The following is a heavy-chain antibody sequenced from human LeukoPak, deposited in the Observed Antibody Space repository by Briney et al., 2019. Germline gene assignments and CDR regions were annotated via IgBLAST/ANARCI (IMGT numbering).Heavy chain of an antibody. CDR1: GYTFTNNW. V-gene: IGHV5-51*01. D-gene: IGHD3-10*01. Sequence: GESLKISCKGSGYTFTNNWIGWVRQMPGKGLEWMGIIYPGDSKTRYSPPFQGQVTISADKSISTAYLQWDSLKASDTAMYYCARRGYYGSGSPYYGMDVWGQGTTVTVSS. CDR3: ARRGYYGSGSPYYGMDV. J-gene: IGHJ6*02. CDR2: IYPGDSKT.